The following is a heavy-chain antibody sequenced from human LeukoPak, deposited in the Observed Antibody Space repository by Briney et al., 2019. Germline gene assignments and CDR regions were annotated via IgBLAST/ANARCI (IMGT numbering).Heavy chain of an antibody. J-gene: IGHJ4*02. CDR3: ARHKISVAGTRDFDY. CDR2: IYYSGST. D-gene: IGHD6-19*01. V-gene: IGHV4-39*01. CDR1: GGPISSSSYY. Sequence: SETLSLTCTVSGGPISSSSYYWGWIRQPPGKGLEWIGSIYYSGSTYYNPSLKSRVTISVDTSKNQFSLKLSSVTAADTAVYYCARHKISVAGTRDFDYWGQGTLVTVSS.